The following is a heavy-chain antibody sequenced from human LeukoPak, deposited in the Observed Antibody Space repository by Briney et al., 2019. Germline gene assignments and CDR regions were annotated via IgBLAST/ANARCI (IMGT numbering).Heavy chain of an antibody. CDR2: INPGAGST. J-gene: IGHJ4*02. D-gene: IGHD1-26*01. V-gene: IGHV1-46*01. CDR3: AREVGATDY. Sequence: ASVKVSCKASGYTFTSYFIHWVRQAPGQGLEWMGIINPGAGSTSYAQEFQGRVTMTRDTSTSTVYMELSSLRSEDSAVYYCAREVGATDYWGQGTLVTVSS. CDR1: GYTFTSYF.